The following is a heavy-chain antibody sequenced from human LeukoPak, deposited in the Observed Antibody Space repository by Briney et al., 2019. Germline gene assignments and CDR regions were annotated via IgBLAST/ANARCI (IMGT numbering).Heavy chain of an antibody. Sequence: GRSLRLSCAASGLTFSSYGMHWVRQAPGKGLEWVAVISYDGSNKYYADSVKGRFTISRDNSKNTLYLQMNSLRAEDTAVYYCARVIGTYSSSWYSCPGYWGQGTLVTVSS. CDR2: ISYDGSNK. V-gene: IGHV3-30*03. J-gene: IGHJ4*02. D-gene: IGHD6-13*01. CDR3: ARVIGTYSSSWYSCPGY. CDR1: GLTFSSYG.